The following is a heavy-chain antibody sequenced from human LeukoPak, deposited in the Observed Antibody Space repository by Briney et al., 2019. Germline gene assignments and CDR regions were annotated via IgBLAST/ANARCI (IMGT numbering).Heavy chain of an antibody. J-gene: IGHJ4*02. Sequence: ASVNVSCKASGYTFSDYYMYWVRQAPGQGLEWMGWINPKSGGTNYAHKFQGRLTMTRDTSISTVYMELSRLRSDDTAVYYCAKDRRQQWLSNFDYWGQGTLVTVSS. CDR1: GYTFSDYY. V-gene: IGHV1-2*02. CDR2: INPKSGGT. D-gene: IGHD6-19*01. CDR3: AKDRRQQWLSNFDY.